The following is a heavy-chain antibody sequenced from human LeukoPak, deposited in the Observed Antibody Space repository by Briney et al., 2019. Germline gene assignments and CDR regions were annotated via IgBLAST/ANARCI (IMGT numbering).Heavy chain of an antibody. CDR3: ARESRRSYSGSHQTEYYFDY. V-gene: IGHV4-4*07. CDR2: IYSSGST. Sequence: PSETLSLTCTVSGGSISSYYWSWIRQPAGKGLEWIGRIYSSGSTNYNPSLKSRVTMSVDTSKNQFSLKLSSVTAADTAVYYCARESRRSYSGSHQTEYYFDYWGQGTLVTVSS. J-gene: IGHJ4*02. CDR1: GGSISSYY. D-gene: IGHD6-19*01.